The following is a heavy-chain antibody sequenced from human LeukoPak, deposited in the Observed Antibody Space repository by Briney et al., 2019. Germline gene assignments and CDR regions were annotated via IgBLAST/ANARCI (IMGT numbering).Heavy chain of an antibody. CDR1: GRLISSTSYY. CDR3: ARLNVQLFDQ. CDR2: IYYSGST. D-gene: IGHD5-18*01. Sequence: SDTLSLTCTVSGRLISSTSYYWPRIRQPPEKGREWIRSIYYSGSTYYNPSLKSRVIISVDTSKNQFSLKLNSVSAADTAVYLCARLNVQLFDQWGQGLLVTVSS. J-gene: IGHJ4*02. V-gene: IGHV4-39*01.